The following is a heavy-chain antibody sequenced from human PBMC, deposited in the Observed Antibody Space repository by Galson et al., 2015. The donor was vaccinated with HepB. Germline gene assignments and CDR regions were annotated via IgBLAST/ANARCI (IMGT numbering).Heavy chain of an antibody. CDR3: TTEVVAASHDAFDI. CDR2: IXSKTEGGTT. J-gene: IGHJ3*02. V-gene: IGHV3-15*07. CDR1: GFXFXXAW. D-gene: IGHD2-15*01. Sequence: SLRLSCAASGFXFXXAWXXWVRQAPGKGLKXVGRIXSKTEGGTTDYAAPVKGRFTISRDDSKNTLYLQMNSLKTXXTAVYYCTTEVVAASHDAFDIWGQGTMXTVSS.